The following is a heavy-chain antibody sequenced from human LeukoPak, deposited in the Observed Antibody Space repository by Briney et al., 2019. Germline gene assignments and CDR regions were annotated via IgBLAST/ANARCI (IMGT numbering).Heavy chain of an antibody. Sequence: GGSLRLSCAASGFTFSSYAMSWVRQAPGKGLEWVSGITSSGASTYYADSVKGRFTISRDNAKNTLYLQMNSLRVEDTAVYYCARPAVAGLRAGGYDYWGQGTLVTVSS. CDR2: ITSSGAST. CDR1: GFTFSSYA. J-gene: IGHJ4*02. V-gene: IGHV3-23*01. CDR3: ARPAVAGLRAGGYDY. D-gene: IGHD6-19*01.